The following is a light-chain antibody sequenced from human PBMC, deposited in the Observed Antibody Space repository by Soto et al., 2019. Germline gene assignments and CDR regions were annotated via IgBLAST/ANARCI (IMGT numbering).Light chain of an antibody. CDR2: KAS. CDR1: QSISSW. CDR3: QQYKSFSLT. J-gene: IGKJ4*01. Sequence: DIQMTQSPSTLSASVGDRVTITCRASQSISSWLAWYQQKPGKAPKLLIDKASSLESGVPSRFSGSGSGTEFTLTISSLQPDDFAIYYCQQYKSFSLTFGGGTKVEIK. V-gene: IGKV1-5*03.